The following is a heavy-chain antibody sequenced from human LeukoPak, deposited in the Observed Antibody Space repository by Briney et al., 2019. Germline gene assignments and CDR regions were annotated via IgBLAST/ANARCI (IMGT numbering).Heavy chain of an antibody. CDR1: GFRFSTSA. V-gene: IGHV1-18*01. CDR3: VRDRARIEVVTTTSNFFDP. Sequence: ASVKVSSKTSGFRFSTSAISWVRQVPGQGLEWMGWISVSNGDTNYAQNLQGRVTMTTDTSTSTAHLELRSLRSDDTAVYYCVRDRARIEVVTTTSNFFDPWGQGTLVTVSS. J-gene: IGHJ5*02. CDR2: ISVSNGDT. D-gene: IGHD3-22*01.